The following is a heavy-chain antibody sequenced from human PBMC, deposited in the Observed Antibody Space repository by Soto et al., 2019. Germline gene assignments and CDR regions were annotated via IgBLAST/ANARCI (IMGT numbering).Heavy chain of an antibody. CDR3: ASHDEYCSGGSCYPPWFDP. CDR1: GFTFSSYA. CDR2: ISGSGGST. D-gene: IGHD2-15*01. Sequence: VGSLRLSCAASGFTFSSYAMSWVRQAPGKGLEWVSAISGSGGSTYYADSVKGRFTISRDNSKNTLYLQMNSLRAEDTAVYYCASHDEYCSGGSCYPPWFDPWGQGTLVTVSS. J-gene: IGHJ5*02. V-gene: IGHV3-23*01.